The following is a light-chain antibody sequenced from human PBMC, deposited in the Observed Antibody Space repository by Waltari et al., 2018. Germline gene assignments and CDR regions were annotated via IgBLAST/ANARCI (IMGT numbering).Light chain of an antibody. J-gene: IGLJ3*02. CDR2: DVS. V-gene: IGLV2-14*03. CDR3: SSYTSISACVL. Sequence: QSALTQPASVSGSPGQSITISCTGTSSDVGGYDYVSWYQQHPGKAPKLMIYDVSNRPSGVSNRFSGSKSGNTASLTISGLQAEDEADYYFSSYTSISACVLFGGGTKLTVL. CDR1: SSDVGGYDY.